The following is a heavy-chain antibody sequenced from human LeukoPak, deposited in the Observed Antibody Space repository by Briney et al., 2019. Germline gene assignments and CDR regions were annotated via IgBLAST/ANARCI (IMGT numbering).Heavy chain of an antibody. D-gene: IGHD6-13*01. Sequence: GGSLRLSCAASGFTFDDYAMHWVRQAPGKGLERVSGISWNSGNIGYADSVKGRFTISRDNAKNSLYLQMNFLRPGDTALYYCAKARRAAAAHYGLDVWGQGTTVTVSS. J-gene: IGHJ6*02. CDR3: AKARRAAAAHYGLDV. V-gene: IGHV3-9*01. CDR2: ISWNSGNI. CDR1: GFTFDDYA.